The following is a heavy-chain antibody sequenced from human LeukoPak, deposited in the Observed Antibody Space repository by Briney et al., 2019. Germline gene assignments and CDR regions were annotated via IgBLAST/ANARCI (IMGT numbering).Heavy chain of an antibody. CDR2: ISGSGGST. CDR1: GFTFSSYA. J-gene: IGHJ4*02. Sequence: GGSLRLSCAGSGFTFSSYAMSWVRQAPGKGLEWVSAISGSGGSTYYADSVKGRFTISRDNSKNTLYLQMNSLRAEDTAVYYCAKSYYDFWSGYLPFDYWGQGTLVTVSS. D-gene: IGHD3-3*01. CDR3: AKSYYDFWSGYLPFDY. V-gene: IGHV3-23*01.